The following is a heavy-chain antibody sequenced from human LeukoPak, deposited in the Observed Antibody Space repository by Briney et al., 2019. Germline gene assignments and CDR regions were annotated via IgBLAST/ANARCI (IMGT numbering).Heavy chain of an antibody. CDR2: IYYSGST. V-gene: IGHV4-39*07. J-gene: IGHJ3*02. Sequence: SETLSLTCTVSAGSISSSSYSWGWFRQPPGNGLEWIGSIYYSGSTYYNPSLKSRVIIIIDTPKNHFSLTLSSVTAADTAVYYCARSDGYGLVGIWGQGTMVTVSS. CDR1: AGSISSSSYS. CDR3: ARSDGYGLVGI. D-gene: IGHD3-10*01.